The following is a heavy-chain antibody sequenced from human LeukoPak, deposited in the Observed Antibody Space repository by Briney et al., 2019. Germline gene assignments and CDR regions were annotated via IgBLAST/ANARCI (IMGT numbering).Heavy chain of an antibody. CDR3: ARAYDYSSMDV. D-gene: IGHD4-11*01. CDR1: GYSISSGYY. Sequence: SETLSLTCTVSGYSISSGYYWGWIRHPPGKGLEWIGSIYHSGSTYYNPSLKSRVTISVDTSKNQFSLKLSSVTAADTAVYYCARAYDYSSMDVWGKGTTVTVSS. V-gene: IGHV4-38-2*02. J-gene: IGHJ6*03. CDR2: IYHSGST.